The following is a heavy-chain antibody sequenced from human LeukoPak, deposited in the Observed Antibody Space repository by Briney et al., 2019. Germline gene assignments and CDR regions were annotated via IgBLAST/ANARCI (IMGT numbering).Heavy chain of an antibody. J-gene: IGHJ4*02. CDR3: ATLSGDSHGYDY. D-gene: IGHD5-18*01. Sequence: PGGSLRLSCAASGFTFSSYAMHWVRQAPGKGLEWVAVILHDGSNKQYADSVKGRFTISRDNSKNTLYLQINSLRAEDTAEYYCATLSGDSHGYDYWGLGTLVTVSS. V-gene: IGHV3-30*03. CDR1: GFTFSSYA. CDR2: ILHDGSNK.